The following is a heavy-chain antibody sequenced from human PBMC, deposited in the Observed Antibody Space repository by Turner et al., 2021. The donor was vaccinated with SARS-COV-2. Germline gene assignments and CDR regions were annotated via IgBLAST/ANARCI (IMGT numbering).Heavy chain of an antibody. Sequence: EVQLVETGGGFIQPGGSLRLSCAASGLTVSRNYMSWVRQAPGKGLECVSVSYSGGSTYYADSVKGRFTISIDNSKNTLYLQMNSLRAEDTAVYYCARAPYGRDVWGQGTTVTVSS. CDR2: SYSGGST. CDR1: GLTVSRNY. J-gene: IGHJ6*02. CDR3: ARAPYGRDV. V-gene: IGHV3-53*02.